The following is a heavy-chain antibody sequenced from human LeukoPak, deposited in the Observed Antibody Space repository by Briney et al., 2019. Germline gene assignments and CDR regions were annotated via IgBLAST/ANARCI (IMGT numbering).Heavy chain of an antibody. CDR1: GYTFTNHY. V-gene: IGHV1-2*02. CDR3: AKEGSSGWVPNY. J-gene: IGHJ4*02. D-gene: IGHD6-19*01. CDR2: INPNNGDT. Sequence: ASVKVSCKASGYTFTNHYMHWVRQARGQGLEWMGWINPNNGDTNFAQKFQGRVTMTRDTSISTVYMEPSRLRSDDTAVYYCAKEGSSGWVPNYWGQGTLVTVSS.